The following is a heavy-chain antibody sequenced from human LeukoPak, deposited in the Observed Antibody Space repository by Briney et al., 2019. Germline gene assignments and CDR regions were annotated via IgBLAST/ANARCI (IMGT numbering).Heavy chain of an antibody. D-gene: IGHD5-12*01. CDR3: AKDFGGYDTYFDF. Sequence: GGSLRLSCAASGFTFDDYGMSWVRQAPGKGLEWVAFIQYDGSDKYYADSVKGRFTISRDNSKNTLYLQMSSLRAEDTAVYYCAKDFGGYDTYFDFWGQGTLVTVSS. CDR2: IQYDGSDK. J-gene: IGHJ4*02. CDR1: GFTFDDYG. V-gene: IGHV3-30*02.